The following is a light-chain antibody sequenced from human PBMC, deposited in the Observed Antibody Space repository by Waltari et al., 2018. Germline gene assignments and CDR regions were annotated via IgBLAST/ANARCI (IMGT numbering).Light chain of an antibody. CDR2: AAS. CDR3: QQSYSMFALT. Sequence: DIQMTPSPSSLSASVGDRGTLTCRASQSIATYLSWYQQKPGKAPKFLIYAASGLQSGVPSRFSGSGSGTDFTLTISSLQPEDFATYYCQQSYSMFALTFGGGTKVEIK. CDR1: QSIATY. V-gene: IGKV1-39*01. J-gene: IGKJ4*01.